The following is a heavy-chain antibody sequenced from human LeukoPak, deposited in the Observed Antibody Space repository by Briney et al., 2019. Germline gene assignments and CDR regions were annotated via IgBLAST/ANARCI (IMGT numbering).Heavy chain of an antibody. V-gene: IGHV3-30*02. CDR2: IRYDGSNK. D-gene: IGHD2-2*01. CDR1: GFTFSSYG. J-gene: IGHJ5*02. CDR3: AKDAAPIVVVPAAIPNWFDP. Sequence: GGSLRLSCAASGFTFSSYGMHWVRQAPGKGLEWGAFIRYDGSNKYYADSVKGRFTISRDNSKNTLYLQMNSLRAEDTAVYYCAKDAAPIVVVPAAIPNWFDPWGQGTLVTVSS.